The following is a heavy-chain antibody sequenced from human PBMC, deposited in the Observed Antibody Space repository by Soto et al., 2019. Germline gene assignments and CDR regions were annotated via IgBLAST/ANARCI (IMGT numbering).Heavy chain of an antibody. V-gene: IGHV1-69*06. J-gene: IGHJ6*02. CDR3: ARSYCGGDCYSHTKLYYYYYGMDV. CDR1: GGTFSSYA. D-gene: IGHD2-21*02. CDR2: IIPIFGTA. Sequence: SVKVSCKASGGTFSSYAISWVRQAPGQGLEWMGGIIPIFGTANYAQKIQGRVTITADKSTSTAYMKPSSLRSEDTAVYYCARSYCGGDCYSHTKLYYYYYGMDVWGQGTTVTVSS.